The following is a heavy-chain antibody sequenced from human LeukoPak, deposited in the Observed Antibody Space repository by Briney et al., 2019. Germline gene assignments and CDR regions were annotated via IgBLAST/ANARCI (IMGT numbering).Heavy chain of an antibody. CDR3: ARDLPYGA. CDR2: INHSGSI. D-gene: IGHD3-10*01. CDR1: GGSFSNYY. Sequence: SETLSLTCAVYGGSFSNYYRTWIRQPPGKGLEWIGEINHSGSITYNPSLKSRVTMSEDSSKNQFSLQLTSMTAADTAVYYCARDLPYGAWGQGTLVTVSS. V-gene: IGHV4-34*01. J-gene: IGHJ5*02.